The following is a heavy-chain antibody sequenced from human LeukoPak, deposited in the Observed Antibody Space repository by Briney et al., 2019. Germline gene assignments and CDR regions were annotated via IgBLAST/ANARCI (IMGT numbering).Heavy chain of an antibody. CDR1: GGSISTYY. V-gene: IGHV4-4*07. Sequence: SESLSLSCVVSGGSISTYYWCWIREPAGKGRGWGGRIYTTGGTNYNPSPKSRVTMSVDTSKNQFSLKLTSVTAADTAVYYCARGGIVYESSGYRFVGDAFDIWGQGTMVTVSS. D-gene: IGHD3-22*01. CDR3: ARGGIVYESSGYRFVGDAFDI. J-gene: IGHJ3*02. CDR2: IYTTGGT.